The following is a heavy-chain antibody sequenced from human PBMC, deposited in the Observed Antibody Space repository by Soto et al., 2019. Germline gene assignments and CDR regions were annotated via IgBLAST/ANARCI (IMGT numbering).Heavy chain of an antibody. D-gene: IGHD3-9*01. V-gene: IGHV1-2*02. CDR1: GYTFTGYY. CDR2: INPNSGGT. CDR3: ARDPASFYYDILTGYQNWFDP. Sequence: ASMKVSCKASGYTFTGYYMHWVRQAPGQGLEWMGWINPNSGGTNYAQKFQGRVTMTRDTSISTAYMELSRLRSDDTAVYYCARDPASFYYDILTGYQNWFDPWGQGTLVTVSS. J-gene: IGHJ5*02.